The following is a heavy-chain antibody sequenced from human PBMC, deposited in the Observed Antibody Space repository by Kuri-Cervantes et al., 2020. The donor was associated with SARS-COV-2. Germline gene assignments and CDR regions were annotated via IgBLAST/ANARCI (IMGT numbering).Heavy chain of an antibody. CDR3: VKGGARITNSGVVIANWFDP. D-gene: IGHD3-3*01. CDR2: IYYSGST. V-gene: IGHV4-59*12. CDR1: GGSISSYY. Sequence: SETLCLTCTVSGGSISSYYWSWIRKPPGKGREGIGYIYYSGSTNYKPSLKSRVTISVDTSKNQFSLKLSSVTAPDTAVYYCVKGGARITNSGVVIANWFDPWGQGTLVTVSS. J-gene: IGHJ5*02.